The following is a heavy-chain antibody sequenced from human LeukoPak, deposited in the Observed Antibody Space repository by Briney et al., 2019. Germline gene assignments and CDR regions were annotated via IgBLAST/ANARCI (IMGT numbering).Heavy chain of an antibody. CDR1: GGSISSGSYY. V-gene: IGHV4-61*10. Sequence: PSETLSLTCTVSGGSISSGSYYWSWIRQPAGKGLEWIGYIYYSGSTNYSPSLKSRVSISVDTSKNQFSLKLSSVTAADTAVYYCARYRNEALFASDIWGQGTMVTVSS. D-gene: IGHD1-14*01. CDR3: ARYRNEALFASDI. J-gene: IGHJ3*02. CDR2: IYYSGST.